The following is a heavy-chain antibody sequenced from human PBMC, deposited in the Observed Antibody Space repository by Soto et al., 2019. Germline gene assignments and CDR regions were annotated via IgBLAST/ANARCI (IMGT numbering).Heavy chain of an antibody. J-gene: IGHJ4*02. D-gene: IGHD1-26*01. CDR2: IYYSGST. V-gene: IGHV4-59*01. Sequence: PSLTQRLRYSVSGGNIRSYYWSWIRQPPEKGLEWIGYIYYSGSTNYNPSLKSRVTISVDTPKNQFSLKLSSVTAADTAVYYCARRYGGNFDYWGQGTLVTVSS. CDR1: GGNIRSYY. CDR3: ARRYGGNFDY.